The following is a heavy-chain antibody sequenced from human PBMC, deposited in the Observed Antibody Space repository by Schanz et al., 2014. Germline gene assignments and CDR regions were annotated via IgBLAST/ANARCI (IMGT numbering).Heavy chain of an antibody. Sequence: QVQLVQPGAEAKKPGASVRVSCNASGYTFTTYAMSWVRHAPGHGLEWVGWISVSTGNTKYGQKVQGRVTMTADTSTNTAYMARTDLRSDDTAVYYCARSAGRDFWSGYCTRFDYWGQGTLVTVSS. CDR2: ISVSTGNT. D-gene: IGHD3-3*01. V-gene: IGHV1-18*01. J-gene: IGHJ4*02. CDR3: ARSAGRDFWSGYCTRFDY. CDR1: GYTFTTYA.